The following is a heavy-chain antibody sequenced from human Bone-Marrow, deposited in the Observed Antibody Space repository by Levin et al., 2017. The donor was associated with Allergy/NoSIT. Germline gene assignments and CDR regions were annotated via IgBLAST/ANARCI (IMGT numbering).Heavy chain of an antibody. CDR3: ATDLATSAKDPIAVAGTAY. D-gene: IGHD6-19*01. V-gene: IGHV1-24*01. CDR2: LDPDDGKT. CDR1: GHTLSELS. J-gene: IGHJ4*02. Sequence: ASVKVSCKVSGHTLSELSVHWVRQAPGKGFEWLGGLDPDDGKTLYAQEFEDRVTMTEDTSTDTVFMEMSSLRSDDTAVYYCATDLATSAKDPIAVAGTAYWGQGTLVTVSS.